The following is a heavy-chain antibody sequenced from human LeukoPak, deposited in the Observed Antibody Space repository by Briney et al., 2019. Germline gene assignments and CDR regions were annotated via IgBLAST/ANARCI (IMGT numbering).Heavy chain of an antibody. D-gene: IGHD4-23*01. Sequence: SETLSLTCTVSGGSIISGAYYWSWIRQHPGKGLEWIAYVHYSGSTYYNPSLKSRFTISVDTSQNQFSLKLRSVTAADTAGYYCAGDSGNSGFDYWGQGTLVTVSS. CDR2: VHYSGST. V-gene: IGHV4-31*03. CDR3: AGDSGNSGFDY. CDR1: GGSIISGAYY. J-gene: IGHJ4*02.